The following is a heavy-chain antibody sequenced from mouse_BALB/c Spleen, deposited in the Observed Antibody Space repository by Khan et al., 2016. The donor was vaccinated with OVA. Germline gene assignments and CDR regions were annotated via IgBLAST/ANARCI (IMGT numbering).Heavy chain of an antibody. CDR1: GYTFTSYT. CDR2: INPSSSYP. Sequence: QVQLQQSGAELARPGASVKMSCKASGYTFTSYTMHWVKQRPGQGLEWIGYINPSSSYPNYNQKFKDKATLTADKSSSTAYMQLSSLTSEDSVVYYSTRGGAYYRSDGWFAYWGQGTLVTVSA. D-gene: IGHD2-14*01. V-gene: IGHV1-4*01. J-gene: IGHJ3*01. CDR3: TRGGAYYRSDGWFAY.